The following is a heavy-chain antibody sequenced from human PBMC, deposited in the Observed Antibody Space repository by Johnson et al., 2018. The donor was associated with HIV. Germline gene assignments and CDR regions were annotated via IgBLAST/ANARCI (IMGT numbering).Heavy chain of an antibody. J-gene: IGHJ3*02. CDR3: ATRDPTYRPGAFDI. V-gene: IGHV3-11*04. CDR1: GFTFSDYY. CDR2: ISSSGSTI. D-gene: IGHD1-14*01. Sequence: QVQLVESGGGLVKPGGSLRLSCAASGFTFSDYYMSWIRQAPGKGLEWVSFISSSGSTIYYADSVKGRFTISRDNAKNSLYLQMSSLRVEDTAVYYCATRDPTYRPGAFDIWGQGTTVTVSS.